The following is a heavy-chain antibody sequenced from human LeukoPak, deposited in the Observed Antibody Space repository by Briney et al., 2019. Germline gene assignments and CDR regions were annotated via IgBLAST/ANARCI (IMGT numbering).Heavy chain of an antibody. Sequence: PSETLSLTCTVSGGSISSYYWSWIRQPPGKGRDGMGYIYHSGRTNHSPSLKSRVTISVDTSKNQFSLKLSSVPAPDTAVYYCARHRNSRYNTYGMDVWGQGTTATVSS. CDR3: ARHRNSRYNTYGMDV. J-gene: IGHJ6*02. V-gene: IGHV4-59*08. CDR1: GGSISSYY. CDR2: IYHSGRT. D-gene: IGHD5-12*01.